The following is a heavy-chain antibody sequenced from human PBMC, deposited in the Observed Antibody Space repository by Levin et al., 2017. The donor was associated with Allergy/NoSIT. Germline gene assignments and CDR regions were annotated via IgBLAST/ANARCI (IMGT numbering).Heavy chain of an antibody. CDR3: AKEGGRERWLANYWYFDL. CDR1: GFTFSSYA. V-gene: IGHV3-23*01. J-gene: IGHJ2*01. Sequence: GGSLRLSCAASGFTFSSYAMSWVRQAPGKGLEWVSAISGSGGSTYYADSVKGRFTISRDNSKNTLYLQMNSLRAEDTAVYYCAKEGGRERWLANYWYFDLWGRGTLVTVSS. CDR2: ISGSGGST. D-gene: IGHD6-19*01.